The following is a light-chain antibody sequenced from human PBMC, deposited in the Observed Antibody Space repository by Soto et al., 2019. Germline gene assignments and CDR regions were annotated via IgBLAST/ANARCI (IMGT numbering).Light chain of an antibody. CDR1: SSDVGGYNY. J-gene: IGLJ1*01. V-gene: IGLV2-14*01. CDR2: DVS. Sequence: QSALTQPASVSGSPGQSITISCTGTSSDVGGYNYVYWYQQHPGKAPKLMIYDVSNRPSGVSNRFSGSKSGNTASLTMSGLQAEDEADYYCSSYTSSSSLWVFGTGTKLTVL. CDR3: SSYTSSSSLWV.